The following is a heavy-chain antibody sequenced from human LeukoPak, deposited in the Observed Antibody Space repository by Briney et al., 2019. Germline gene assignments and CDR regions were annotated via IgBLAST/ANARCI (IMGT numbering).Heavy chain of an antibody. CDR1: GFTFSSYS. CDR3: ARGAEELLGAFDI. J-gene: IGHJ3*02. V-gene: IGHV3-21*01. Sequence: PGGSLRLSCAASGFTFSSYSMNWVRQAPGKGLEWVSSISSSSSYRYYADSVKGRFTISRDNAKNSLYLQMNSLRAEDTAVYYCARGAEELLGAFDIWGQGTIVTVSS. D-gene: IGHD2-15*01. CDR2: ISSSSSYR.